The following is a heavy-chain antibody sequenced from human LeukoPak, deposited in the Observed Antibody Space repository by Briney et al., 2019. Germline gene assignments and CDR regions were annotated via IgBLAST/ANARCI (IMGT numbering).Heavy chain of an antibody. J-gene: IGHJ4*02. V-gene: IGHV3-73*01. D-gene: IGHD2-21*02. Sequence: GGSLRLSCAASGSTFSGSAMHWVRQASGKGLEWVGRIRSKANSYATAYAASVKGRFTISRDDSKNTAYLQMNSLKTEDTAVYYCTRAGGNSDEVYWGQGTLVTVSS. CDR2: IRSKANSYAT. CDR1: GSTFSGSA. CDR3: TRAGGNSDEVY.